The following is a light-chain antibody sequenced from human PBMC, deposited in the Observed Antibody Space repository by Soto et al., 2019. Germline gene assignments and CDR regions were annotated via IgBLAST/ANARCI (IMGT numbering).Light chain of an antibody. J-gene: IGKJ4*01. V-gene: IGKV4-1*01. CDR3: QQYYTTPLT. Sequence: DIVMTQSPDSLALSLGERATINCKSSQSVLSSSNNQNHLAWYQQKPGQPPRLLIYWASTRESGVPDRFSGGGSGTDFTLTISSLQAEDVAVYYCQQYYTTPLTFGGGSKV. CDR1: QSVLSSSNNQNH. CDR2: WAS.